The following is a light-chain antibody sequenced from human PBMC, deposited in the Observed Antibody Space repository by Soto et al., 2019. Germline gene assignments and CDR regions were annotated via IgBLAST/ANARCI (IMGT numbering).Light chain of an antibody. CDR2: GAS. J-gene: IGKJ5*01. Sequence: EIVMTQSPATRSVSPGERSTLSCRARQRLSSKVGWYEQKPGQAHRLLIYGASTRATGVPPRFSGSGSGTEFTLTISSLQSEDFAVYYCQQYNIWSSITFGQGTRLEIK. V-gene: IGKV3-15*01. CDR1: QRLSSK. CDR3: QQYNIWSSIT.